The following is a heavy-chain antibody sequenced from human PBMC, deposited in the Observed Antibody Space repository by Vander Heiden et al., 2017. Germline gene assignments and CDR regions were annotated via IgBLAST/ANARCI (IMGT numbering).Heavy chain of an antibody. Sequence: EVQLVESGGGLIQPGGSLSLSCAASGFTVSSNYMSWVRQAPGKGLEWVSVIFSGGSTYYADSVKGRFTISRDNSKNTVYLQMNSLRAEDTAVYYCARDYYDSSGYGASDDAFDIWGQGTMVTVSS. V-gene: IGHV3-53*01. CDR3: ARDYYDSSGYGASDDAFDI. J-gene: IGHJ3*02. D-gene: IGHD3-22*01. CDR1: GFTVSSNY. CDR2: IFSGGST.